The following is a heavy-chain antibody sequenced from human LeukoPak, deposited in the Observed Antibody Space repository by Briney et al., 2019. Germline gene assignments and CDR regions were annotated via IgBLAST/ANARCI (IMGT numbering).Heavy chain of an antibody. V-gene: IGHV3-49*04. CDR2: IRSKAYGGTT. CDR3: ARETYGSGNHLHYMDV. D-gene: IGHD3-10*01. CDR1: GFTFGDYA. Sequence: GRSLRLSCTASGFTFGDYAMSWVRQAPGKGLEWVGFIRSKAYGGTTEYAASVKGRFTISRDDSKSIAYLQMNSLRAEDTAVYYCARETYGSGNHLHYMDVWGKGTTVTISS. J-gene: IGHJ6*03.